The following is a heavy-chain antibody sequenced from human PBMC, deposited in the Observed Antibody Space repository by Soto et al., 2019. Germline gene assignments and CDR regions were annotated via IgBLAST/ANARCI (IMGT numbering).Heavy chain of an antibody. CDR2: IYNDGSNK. CDR3: GRDQRSSVGTTRGDNDV. CDR1: GFTFRSYA. V-gene: IGHV3-33*01. D-gene: IGHD1-26*01. J-gene: IGHJ6*02. Sequence: GGSLRLSCAASGFTFRSYAMHWVRQAPGKGLEWVALIYNDGSNKEYAASVKGRFIISRDNSKNTVYLQLNSLRAEDTAVYYCGRDQRSSVGTTRGDNDVWGQGTKVTVSS.